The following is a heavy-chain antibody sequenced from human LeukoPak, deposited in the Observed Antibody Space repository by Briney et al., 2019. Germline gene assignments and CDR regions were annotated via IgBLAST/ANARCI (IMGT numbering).Heavy chain of an antibody. J-gene: IGHJ4*02. CDR2: INHSGST. CDR3: ARVKVRRYYYDSSGYYSFDF. CDR1: GGSFSGYY. Sequence: TSETLSLTCAVYGGSFSGYYWSWIRQPPGKGLEWIGEINHSGSTNYNPSLKSRVTISVDTSKNQFSLKLSSVTAADTAVYYCARVKVRRYYYDSSGYYSFDFWGQGTLVTVSS. V-gene: IGHV4-34*01. D-gene: IGHD3-22*01.